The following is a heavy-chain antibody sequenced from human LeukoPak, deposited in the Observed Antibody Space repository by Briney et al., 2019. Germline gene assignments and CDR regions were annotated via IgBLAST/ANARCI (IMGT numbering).Heavy chain of an antibody. CDR3: VGYSYGYGAFDI. D-gene: IGHD5-18*01. CDR1: GFTFSSYG. V-gene: IGHV3-30*03. Sequence: GGSLRLSCAASGFTFSSYGMHWVGQAPGKGLEGVAVISYDGSNKYYADSVKGRFTISRDNSKNTLYLQMNSLRAEDTAVYYGVGYSYGYGAFDIWGQGTMVTVSS. CDR2: ISYDGSNK. J-gene: IGHJ3*02.